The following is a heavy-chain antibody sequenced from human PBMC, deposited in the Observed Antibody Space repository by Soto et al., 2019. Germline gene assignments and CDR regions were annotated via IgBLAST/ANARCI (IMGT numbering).Heavy chain of an antibody. Sequence: SETLSLTCAVSGVSIHNSHSFWGWIRQPPGKGREFIGSVYYSGGANYNPSLKRRVAVSIDTSNTPFSLSVNSVTAAATAVYYRGRVVEAATRHPDFDSCGQGILVTASS. CDR3: GRVVEAATRHPDFDS. CDR2: VYYSGGA. D-gene: IGHD2-15*01. V-gene: IGHV4-39*01. J-gene: IGHJ5*01. CDR1: GVSIHNSHSF.